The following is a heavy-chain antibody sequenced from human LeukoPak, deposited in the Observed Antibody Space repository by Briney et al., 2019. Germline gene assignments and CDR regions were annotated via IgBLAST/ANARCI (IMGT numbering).Heavy chain of an antibody. CDR3: ARRSRDGFDI. CDR1: GGSISSYY. V-gene: IGHV4-59*08. Sequence: PSETLSLTCTVSGGSISSYYWNWIRQSPGKGLEWIGYIYYSGSTNYNPSLKSRVTISVDTSKNPFSLKLSSVTAADTAVYYCARRSRDGFDIWGQGTMVTVSS. CDR2: IYYSGST. J-gene: IGHJ3*02.